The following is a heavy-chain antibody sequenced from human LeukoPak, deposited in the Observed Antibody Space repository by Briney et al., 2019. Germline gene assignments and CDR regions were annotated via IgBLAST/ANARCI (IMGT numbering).Heavy chain of an antibody. CDR3: ARAGYSYGYTNYYFDY. V-gene: IGHV1-69*04. CDR1: GGTFSSYA. D-gene: IGHD5-18*01. Sequence: SVKVSCKASGGTFSSYAIIWVRQAPGQGLEWMGRIIPILGIANYAQKFQGRVTITADKSTSTAYMELSSLRSEDTAVYYCARAGYSYGYTNYYFDYWGQGTLVTVSS. CDR2: IIPILGIA. J-gene: IGHJ4*02.